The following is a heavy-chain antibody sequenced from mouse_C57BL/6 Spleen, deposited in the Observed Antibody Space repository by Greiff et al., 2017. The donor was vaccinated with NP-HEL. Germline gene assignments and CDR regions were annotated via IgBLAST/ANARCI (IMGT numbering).Heavy chain of an antibody. J-gene: IGHJ1*03. Sequence: EVMLVESGGGLVKPGGSLKLSCAASGFTFSDYGMHWVRQAPEKGLEWVAYISSGSSTIYYADTVKGRFTISRDNAKNTLFLQMTSLRSEDTAMYYCARQRGYWYFDVWGTGTTVTVSS. CDR2: ISSGSSTI. V-gene: IGHV5-17*01. CDR1: GFTFSDYG. CDR3: ARQRGYWYFDV.